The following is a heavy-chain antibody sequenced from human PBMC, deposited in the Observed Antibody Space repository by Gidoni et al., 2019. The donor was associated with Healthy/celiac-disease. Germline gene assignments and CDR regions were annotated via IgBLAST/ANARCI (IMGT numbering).Heavy chain of an antibody. CDR2: IYYSGST. V-gene: IGHV4-39*01. CDR3: ARIKSGYSSSWYWFDP. D-gene: IGHD6-13*01. J-gene: IGHJ5*02. CDR1: GGSISSSSYY. Sequence: QLQLQESGPGLVKPSETLSLTCTVSGGSISSSSYYWGWIRQPPGKGLEWIGSIYYSGSTYYNPSLKSRVTISVDTSKNQFSLKLSSVTAADTAVYYCARIKSGYSSSWYWFDPWDQGTLVTVSS.